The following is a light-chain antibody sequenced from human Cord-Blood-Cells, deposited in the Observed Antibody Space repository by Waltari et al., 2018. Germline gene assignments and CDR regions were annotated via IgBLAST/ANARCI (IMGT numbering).Light chain of an antibody. CDR2: GAS. J-gene: IGKJ1*01. Sequence: EIVMTQSPATLSVSPGERATLSCRASQSVSSNLAWYQQKPGQAPRLLIYGASTRATGIPARFSGSGSGTEFTLTISSLQSEDFAVYYCQQYNNGAWTFDQGTKVEI. CDR1: QSVSSN. CDR3: QQYNNGAWT. V-gene: IGKV3-15*01.